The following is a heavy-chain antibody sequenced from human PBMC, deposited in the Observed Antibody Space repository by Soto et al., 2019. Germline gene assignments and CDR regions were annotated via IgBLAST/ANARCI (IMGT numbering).Heavy chain of an antibody. V-gene: IGHV3-23*01. CDR2: ISGSGGST. Sequence: VQLLESGGGLVQPGGSLRLSCAASGFTFSSYAMSWVRQAPGKGLEWVSAISGSGGSTYYADSVKGRFTISRDNSKNTLYLQMNSLRAEDTAVYYCAKMGVMRTTVTTYAFDIWGQGTMVTVSS. CDR1: GFTFSSYA. D-gene: IGHD4-17*01. CDR3: AKMGVMRTTVTTYAFDI. J-gene: IGHJ3*02.